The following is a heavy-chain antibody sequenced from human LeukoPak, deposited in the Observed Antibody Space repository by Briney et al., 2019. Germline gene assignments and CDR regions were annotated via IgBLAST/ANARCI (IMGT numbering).Heavy chain of an antibody. D-gene: IGHD6-6*01. CDR2: ISGSGGST. CDR1: GLTFSSYA. CDR3: ASWYSSSSEYYFDY. V-gene: IGHV3-23*01. J-gene: IGHJ4*02. Sequence: GGSLRLSCAASGLTFSSYAMSWVRQAPGKGLEWVSAISGSGGSTYYADSVKGRFTISRDNSKNTLYLQMNSLRAEDTAVYYCASWYSSSSEYYFDYWGQGTLVTVSS.